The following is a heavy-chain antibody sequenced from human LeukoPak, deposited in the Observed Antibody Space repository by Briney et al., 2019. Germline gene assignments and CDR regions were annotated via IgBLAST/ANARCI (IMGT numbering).Heavy chain of an antibody. CDR3: ARDGELGVAFD. Sequence: GGSLRLSCAASGFTFSSYGMHWVRQAPGKGLEWVAVIWYDGSNKYYADSVKGRFTISRDNSKNTLYLQMNSLRAEDTAVYYCARDGELGVAFDWGQGTLVTVSS. D-gene: IGHD3-10*01. V-gene: IGHV3-33*01. CDR2: IWYDGSNK. J-gene: IGHJ4*02. CDR1: GFTFSSYG.